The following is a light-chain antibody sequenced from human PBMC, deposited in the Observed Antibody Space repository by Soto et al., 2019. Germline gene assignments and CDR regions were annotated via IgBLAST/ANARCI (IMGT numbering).Light chain of an antibody. V-gene: IGLV2-18*02. CDR3: SSYTSSSTYV. Sequence: QSVLTQPPSVSGSPGQSVTISCTGTSSDVGSYNRVSWYQQPPGTAPKLMIYEVSNRPSWVPDRFSGSKSGNTASLTISGLQAEDEADYYCSSYTSSSTYVFGTGTKLTVL. CDR1: SSDVGSYNR. J-gene: IGLJ1*01. CDR2: EVS.